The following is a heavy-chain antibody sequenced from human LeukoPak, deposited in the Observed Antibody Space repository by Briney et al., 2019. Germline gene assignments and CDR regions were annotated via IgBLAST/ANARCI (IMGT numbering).Heavy chain of an antibody. CDR2: ISSDGTNT. J-gene: IGHJ2*01. CDR1: GFQFSSFW. Sequence: GGSLRLSCSASGFQFSSFWMHWVRQAPGKGLVWVSRISSDGTNTNYADSVKGRFTISRDNARNTLYLQMNSLRAEDTAVYYCAKEATVTTGYWYFDLWGRGTLVTVSS. D-gene: IGHD4-17*01. CDR3: AKEATVTTGYWYFDL. V-gene: IGHV3-74*01.